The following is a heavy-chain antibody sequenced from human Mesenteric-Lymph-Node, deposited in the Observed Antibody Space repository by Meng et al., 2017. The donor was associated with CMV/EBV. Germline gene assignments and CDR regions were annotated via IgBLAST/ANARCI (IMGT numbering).Heavy chain of an antibody. Sequence: CKASGYTFINCAIPWVRQATGQGLEWMGWIHTTTRTPTYAQGFTGRFVFSSDTSVTTAYLQISSLKAEDTGVYFCARGTWAGYYFDYWGQGTLVTVSS. CDR2: IHTTTRTP. CDR1: GYTFINCA. CDR3: ARGTWAGYYFDY. J-gene: IGHJ4*02. V-gene: IGHV7-4-1*02. D-gene: IGHD3-16*01.